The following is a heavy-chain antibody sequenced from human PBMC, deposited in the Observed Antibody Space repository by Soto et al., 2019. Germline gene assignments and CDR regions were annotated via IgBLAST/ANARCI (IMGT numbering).Heavy chain of an antibody. CDR2: IKHSGST. CDR3: ARGRRWLQYGMDV. Sequence: QVQLQQWGAGLLKPSETLSLTCAVYGGSFSGYYWSWIRQPPGKGLEWIGEIKHSGSTNYHPSLKSRVTISVDTSKNQFSLKLSSVTAADTAVYYGARGRRWLQYGMDVWGQGTTVTVSS. J-gene: IGHJ6*02. V-gene: IGHV4-34*01. CDR1: GGSFSGYY. D-gene: IGHD5-12*01.